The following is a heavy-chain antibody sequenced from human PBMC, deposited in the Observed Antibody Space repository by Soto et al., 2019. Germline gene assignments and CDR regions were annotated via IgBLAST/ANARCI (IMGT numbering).Heavy chain of an antibody. J-gene: IGHJ4*02. Sequence: ASETLSLTCTVSGGSISSSSYYWGWIRQPPGKGLEWIGSIYYSGSTYYNPSLKSRVTISVDTSKNQFSLKLSSVTAADTAVYYCARHPLVPGQRPQGIVATMGGDFDYWGQGTLVTVSS. CDR1: GGSISSSSYY. D-gene: IGHD5-12*01. CDR2: IYYSGST. V-gene: IGHV4-39*01. CDR3: ARHPLVPGQRPQGIVATMGGDFDY.